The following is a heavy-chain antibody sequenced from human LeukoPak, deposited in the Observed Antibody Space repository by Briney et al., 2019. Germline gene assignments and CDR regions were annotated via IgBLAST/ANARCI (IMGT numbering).Heavy chain of an antibody. CDR3: ARGLAHYDSLSAFDV. CDR2: ISAFNGNT. J-gene: IGHJ3*01. D-gene: IGHD3-22*01. V-gene: IGHV1-18*01. CDR1: GYTFSNYG. Sequence: ASMKVSCKTSGYTFSNYGISWVRQAPGRGLEWVGWISAFNGNTNYAPKLQDRVTLTTDTSTSTAYMELRSLRSDDTAVYYCARGLAHYDSLSAFDVWGQGTMVTVSS.